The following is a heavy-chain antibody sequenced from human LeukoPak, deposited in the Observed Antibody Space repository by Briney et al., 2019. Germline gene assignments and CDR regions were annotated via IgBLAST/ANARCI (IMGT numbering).Heavy chain of an antibody. CDR1: GFSFSSYS. J-gene: IGHJ4*02. CDR3: ASGYYYEYFDY. D-gene: IGHD3-22*01. Sequence: GGSLRLSCAASGFSFSSYSMNWVRQAPGKVLDWLSSISSSSGYIYYADSVKGRFTISRDNAKNSLYLQMNSLRAEDTAVYYCASGYYYEYFDYWGQGTLVTVSS. V-gene: IGHV3-21*01. CDR2: ISSSSGYI.